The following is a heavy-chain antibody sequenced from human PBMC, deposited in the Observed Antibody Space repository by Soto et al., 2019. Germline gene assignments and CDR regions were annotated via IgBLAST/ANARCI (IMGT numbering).Heavy chain of an antibody. D-gene: IGHD6-6*01. CDR2: ISYTGTT. CDR3: ARRPRIPARLRHDYESNYFDL. V-gene: IGHV4-39*01. CDR1: GRSISSITYY. J-gene: IGHJ4*02. Sequence: PSETLSLTCTVSGRSISSITYYCDWLRQPPGRGLEGTGSISYTGTTYYNPSLKSRVTISVDTSKNQFSLHLSSVTAADTAVFYCARRPRIPARLRHDYESNYFDLWGQGTLV.